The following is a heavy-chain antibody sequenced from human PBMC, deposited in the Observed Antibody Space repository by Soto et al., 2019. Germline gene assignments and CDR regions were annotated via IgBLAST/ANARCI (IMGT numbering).Heavy chain of an antibody. V-gene: IGHV3-66*04. CDR2: IYSGGST. Sequence: HPGGSLRLSCAASGFTVSSNYMSWVRQAPGKGLEWVSVIYSGGSTYYADSVKGRFTISRDNAKNTLYLQMNSLRANDTAVYYCARQRISSSSWFDPWGQGTLVTVSS. CDR1: GFTVSSNY. CDR3: ARQRISSSSWFDP. D-gene: IGHD2-2*01. J-gene: IGHJ5*02.